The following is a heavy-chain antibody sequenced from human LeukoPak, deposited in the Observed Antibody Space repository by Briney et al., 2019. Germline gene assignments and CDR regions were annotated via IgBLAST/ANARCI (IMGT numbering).Heavy chain of an antibody. Sequence: PGGSLRLSCTASGFTFGDYAMSWVRQAPGKGLEWVSAISDSGNTYHADSVKGRFTISRDSSKSTLFLQMNRLRPEDAAVYYCAEAPVTTCRGAYCYPFDYWGQGTLVTVSS. V-gene: IGHV3-23*01. CDR2: ISDSGNT. CDR1: GFTFGDYA. J-gene: IGHJ4*02. D-gene: IGHD2-21*01. CDR3: AEAPVTTCRGAYCYPFDY.